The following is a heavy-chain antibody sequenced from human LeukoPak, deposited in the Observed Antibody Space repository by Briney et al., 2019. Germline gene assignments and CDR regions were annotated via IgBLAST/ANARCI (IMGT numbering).Heavy chain of an antibody. D-gene: IGHD6-13*01. V-gene: IGHV4-59*01. Sequence: SGTLSLTCAVSGGSLSGSYWSWIRQFPGKGLEWIGFVFYTGSFNYNPSLKSRVRISVDTSRNQFSLKLSSVTAADTAVYYCARGSSLYDYWGQGTLVTVSS. CDR3: ARGSSLYDY. CDR1: GGSLSGSY. J-gene: IGHJ4*02. CDR2: VFYTGSF.